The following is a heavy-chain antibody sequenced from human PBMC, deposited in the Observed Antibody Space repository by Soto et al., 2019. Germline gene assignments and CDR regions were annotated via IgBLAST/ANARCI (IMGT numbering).Heavy chain of an antibody. CDR3: ATSGGSGNDAFDI. D-gene: IGHD2-15*01. J-gene: IGHJ3*02. V-gene: IGHV3-23*01. Sequence: GGSLRLSCAASGVTFCSYAMSGVRQAPGKGLEWVSALSGGGGSTYYADSVKGRFTISRDNSKNTLYLQMNNLRAEDTAVHYCATSGGSGNDAFDIWGQGTMVTVSS. CDR2: LSGGGGST. CDR1: GVTFCSYA.